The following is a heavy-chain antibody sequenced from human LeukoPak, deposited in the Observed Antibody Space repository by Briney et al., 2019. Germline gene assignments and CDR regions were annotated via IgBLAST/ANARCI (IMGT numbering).Heavy chain of an antibody. D-gene: IGHD2-2*02. J-gene: IGHJ3*02. Sequence: GASVKVSCKASGYTFTGYYMHWVRQAPGQGLEWMGWINPNSGGTNYAQKFQGRVTMTRDTSISTAYMELSRLRSDDTAVYYCAARLNPPPYTPYAFDIWGQGTMVTVSS. CDR1: GYTFTGYY. CDR2: INPNSGGT. CDR3: AARLNPPPYTPYAFDI. V-gene: IGHV1-2*02.